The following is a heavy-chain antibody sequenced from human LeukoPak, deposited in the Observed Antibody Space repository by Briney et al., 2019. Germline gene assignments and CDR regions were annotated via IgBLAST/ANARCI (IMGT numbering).Heavy chain of an antibody. D-gene: IGHD2-2*01. J-gene: IGHJ6*03. CDR1: GFTFSSYA. CDR3: AKDGTDIVVVPFGELPGRAYYYYYMDV. CDR2: ISGSGGST. V-gene: IGHV3-23*01. Sequence: PGGSLRLSCAASGFTFSSYAMSWVRQAPGKGLEWVSAISGSGGSTYYADSVKGRFTISRDNSKNTLYLQMSSLRAEDTAVYYCAKDGTDIVVVPFGELPGRAYYYYYMDVWGKGTTVTVSS.